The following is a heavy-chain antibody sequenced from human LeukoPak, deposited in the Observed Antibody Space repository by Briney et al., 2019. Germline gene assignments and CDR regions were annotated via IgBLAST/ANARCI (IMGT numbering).Heavy chain of an antibody. CDR1: GYTFTGYY. CDR3: ARGIYAGAATGFQH. J-gene: IGHJ1*01. V-gene: IGHV1-2*02. CDR2: INPNNGGT. Sequence: GAPVKVSCKASGYTFTGYYLHWVRQAPGQGLELMGWINPNNGGTNYAQKFQGRVTMTRDTSISTAYMELSRLRSDDTAVYYCARGIYAGAATGFQHWGQGTLGTVSS. D-gene: IGHD2-15*01.